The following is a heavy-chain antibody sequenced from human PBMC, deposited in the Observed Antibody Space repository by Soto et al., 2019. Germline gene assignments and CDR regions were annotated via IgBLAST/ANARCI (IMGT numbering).Heavy chain of an antibody. CDR3: ARTAYYYDSSGYYFDC. CDR2: IWYDGRNT. J-gene: IGHJ4*02. Sequence: QVQLVESGGGVVQPGRSLRLSCAASGFTFSSYGMHWVRQAPGKGLEWVAVIWYDGRNTYYADSVKGRFTISRDNSKNPLYLQMNSLRAEDTAVYYCARTAYYYDSSGYYFDCWCQGTLVTVSS. CDR1: GFTFSSYG. D-gene: IGHD3-22*01. V-gene: IGHV3-33*01.